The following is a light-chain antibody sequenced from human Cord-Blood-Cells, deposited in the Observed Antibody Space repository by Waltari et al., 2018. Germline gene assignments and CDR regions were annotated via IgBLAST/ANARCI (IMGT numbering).Light chain of an antibody. Sequence: QSALTQPPSASGSPGQSVTLSCTGTSSDVGGYNYVSWYQQHPGKAPKRMIYEGSTRPAGVPGRFSGSKSGNTASLAVSGLQAEDEADYYCSAYAGSNNLVFGGGTKLTVL. V-gene: IGLV2-8*01. CDR1: SSDVGGYNY. J-gene: IGLJ2*01. CDR3: SAYAGSNNLV. CDR2: EGS.